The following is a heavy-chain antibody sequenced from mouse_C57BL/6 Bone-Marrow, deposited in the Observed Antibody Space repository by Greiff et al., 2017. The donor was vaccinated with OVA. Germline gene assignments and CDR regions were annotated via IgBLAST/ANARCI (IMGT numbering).Heavy chain of an antibody. Sequence: GGGLVQPKGSLKLSCAASGFTFNTYAMHWVRQAPGKGLEWVARIRSKSSNYATYYADSVKDRYTNSRDDSQSMLYLQMNNLKTEDTAMYYWVREWLLLAGFAYWGQGTLVTVSA. D-gene: IGHD2-3*01. CDR2: IRSKSSNYAT. V-gene: IGHV10-3*01. CDR1: GFTFNTYA. CDR3: VREWLLLAGFAY. J-gene: IGHJ3*01.